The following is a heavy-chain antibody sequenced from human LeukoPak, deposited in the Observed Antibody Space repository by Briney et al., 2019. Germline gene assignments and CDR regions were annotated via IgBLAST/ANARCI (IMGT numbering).Heavy chain of an antibody. V-gene: IGHV3-74*01. CDR2: INSDGSST. J-gene: IGHJ6*03. D-gene: IGHD6-6*01. CDR1: GFTFSSYW. CDR3: ARGVWDHYYYYYMDV. Sequence: PGGSLRLSCAASGFTFSSYWMHWVRQAPGKGLVWVSRINSDGSSTSYADSVKGRFTISRDNAKNTLYLQMNSLRAEDTAVYYCARGVWDHYYYYYMDVWGKGTTVTISS.